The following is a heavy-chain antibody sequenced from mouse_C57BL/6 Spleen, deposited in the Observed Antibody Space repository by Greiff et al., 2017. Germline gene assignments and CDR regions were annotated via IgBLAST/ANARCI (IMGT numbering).Heavy chain of an antibody. CDR3: ARGYDNYYAMDY. V-gene: IGHV1-52*01. Sequence: VKLQQPGAELVRPGSSVKLSCKASGYTFTSYWMHWVKQRPIQGLEWIGNIDPSDSETHYNQKFKDKATLTVDKSSSTAYMQLSSLTSEDSAVYYCARGYDNYYAMDYWGQGTSVTVSS. J-gene: IGHJ4*01. D-gene: IGHD2-3*01. CDR2: IDPSDSET. CDR1: GYTFTSYW.